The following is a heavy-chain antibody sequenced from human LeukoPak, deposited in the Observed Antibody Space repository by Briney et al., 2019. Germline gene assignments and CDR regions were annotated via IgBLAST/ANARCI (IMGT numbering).Heavy chain of an antibody. V-gene: IGHV3-13*01. CDR2: IGIRGDT. CDR1: GFTFIDYD. CDR3: ARGGIQVSGIDEFDY. J-gene: IGHJ4*02. D-gene: IGHD6-19*01. Sequence: GGSLRLSCAASGFTFIDYDMHWVRQVIGKGLECVSAIGIRGDTHYSGSVKGRFTISRENAESSLYLQMNSLRAEDTAVYYCARGGIQVSGIDEFDYWGQGTLVTVSS.